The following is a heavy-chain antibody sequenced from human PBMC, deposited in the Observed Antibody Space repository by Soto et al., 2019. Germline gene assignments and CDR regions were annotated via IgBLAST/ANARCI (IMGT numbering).Heavy chain of an antibody. J-gene: IGHJ4*02. CDR2: ISSSSTYI. Sequence: GGSLRLSCAASGFTFSTYSMNLVRQAPGKGLEWVSYISSSSTYIYYADSVKGRFTISRDNAKNSLYLQMNSLRAEDTAVYYCLIAVAGSFAPDYWGQGTLVTV. V-gene: IGHV3-21*01. D-gene: IGHD6-19*01. CDR1: GFTFSTYS. CDR3: LIAVAGSFAPDY.